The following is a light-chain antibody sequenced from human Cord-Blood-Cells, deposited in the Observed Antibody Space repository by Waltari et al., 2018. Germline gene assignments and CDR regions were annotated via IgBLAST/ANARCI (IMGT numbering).Light chain of an antibody. Sequence: SYELTQPPSVSVSPGQTARITCSGDALPKQYAYWYQQKPGQAPVLVIYKDSGRPSGIPGGFSGSSSGTTVTLTISGVQAEDEADYYCQSADSSGTYVVFGGGTKLTVL. CDR3: QSADSSGTYVV. J-gene: IGLJ2*01. CDR2: KDS. V-gene: IGLV3-25*03. CDR1: ALPKQY.